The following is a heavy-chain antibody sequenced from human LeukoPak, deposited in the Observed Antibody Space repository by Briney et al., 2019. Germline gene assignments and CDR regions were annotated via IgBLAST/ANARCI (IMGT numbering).Heavy chain of an antibody. J-gene: IGHJ5*02. D-gene: IGHD3-9*01. CDR3: ARDLDETGPWDWFDP. CDR2: INTNTGNP. CDR1: GYTFTSYA. V-gene: IGHV7-4-1*02. Sequence: ASVKVSCKASGYTFTSYAMNWVRQAPGQGLEWMGWINTNTGNPTYAQGFTGRFVFSLDTSVSTAYLQISSLKAEDTAVYYCARDLDETGPWDWFDPWGQGTLVTVSS.